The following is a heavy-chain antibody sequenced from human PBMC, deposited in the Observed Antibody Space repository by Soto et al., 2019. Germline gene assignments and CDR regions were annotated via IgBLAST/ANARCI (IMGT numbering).Heavy chain of an antibody. V-gene: IGHV3-7*05. Sequence: EVQLVESGGGLVQPGGSLRLSCAASGFTFSSYWMSWVRQAPGKGLEWVANIKQDGSEKYYVDPVKGRFTISRDNAKNSLYMQMNSLRAGDAAVYYCARSGIAVAGDFFGNYWGQGTLVTVSS. CDR1: GFTFSSYW. J-gene: IGHJ4*02. CDR2: IKQDGSEK. D-gene: IGHD6-19*01. CDR3: ARSGIAVAGDFFGNY.